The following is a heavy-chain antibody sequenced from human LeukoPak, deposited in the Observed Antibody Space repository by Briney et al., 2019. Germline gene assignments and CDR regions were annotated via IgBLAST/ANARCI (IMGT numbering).Heavy chain of an antibody. D-gene: IGHD1-26*01. CDR1: GYTFTSYY. J-gene: IGHJ4*02. CDR2: INPSGGST. Sequence: ASVKVSCKASGYTFTSYYMHWVRQAPGRGLEWMGIINPSGGSTSYAQKFQGRVTMTRDMSTSTVYMELRSLRSDDTAVYYCARDRGPVSGSVDYWGQGTLVTVSS. CDR3: ARDRGPVSGSVDY. V-gene: IGHV1-46*01.